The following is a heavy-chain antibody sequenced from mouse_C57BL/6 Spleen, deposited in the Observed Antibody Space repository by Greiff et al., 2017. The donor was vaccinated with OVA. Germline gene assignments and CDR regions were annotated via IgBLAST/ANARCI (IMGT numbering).Heavy chain of an antibody. CDR3: AREGYYYGSSEFAY. Sequence: VQLQQPGAELVRPGSSVKLSCKASGYTFTSYWMHWVKQRPIQGLEWIGNIDPSDSETHYNQKFKDKATLTVDKSSSTAYMQLSSLTSEDSAVYYCAREGYYYGSSEFAYWGQGTLVTVSA. D-gene: IGHD1-1*01. V-gene: IGHV1-52*01. J-gene: IGHJ3*01. CDR2: IDPSDSET. CDR1: GYTFTSYW.